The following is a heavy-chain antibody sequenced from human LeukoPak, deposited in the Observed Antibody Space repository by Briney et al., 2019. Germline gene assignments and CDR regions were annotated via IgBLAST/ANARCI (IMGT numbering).Heavy chain of an antibody. V-gene: IGHV4-59*08. D-gene: IGHD1-26*01. J-gene: IGHJ4*02. Sequence: PSETLSLTCTVSGGSISSYYWSWIRQPPGKGLEWIGYIYYSGSINYNPSLKSRVTISVDTSKNQFSLRLNSVTAADTAVYYCARQPMVVGAARGAYFDYWGQGTLVTVSS. CDR3: ARQPMVVGAARGAYFDY. CDR1: GGSISSYY. CDR2: IYYSGSI.